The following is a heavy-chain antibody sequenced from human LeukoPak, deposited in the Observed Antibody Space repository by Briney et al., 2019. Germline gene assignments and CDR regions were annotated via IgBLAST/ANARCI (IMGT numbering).Heavy chain of an antibody. J-gene: IGHJ6*04. CDR1: GFTFSSYE. V-gene: IGHV3-48*03. CDR2: ISSSGSTI. D-gene: IGHD3-10*02. CDR3: AELGITMIGGV. Sequence: GGPLRLSCAASGFTFSSYEMNWVRQAPGKGLEWVSYISSSGSTIYYADSVKGRFTISRDNAKNSLCLQMNSLRAEDTAVYYCAELGITMIGGVWGKGTTVTISS.